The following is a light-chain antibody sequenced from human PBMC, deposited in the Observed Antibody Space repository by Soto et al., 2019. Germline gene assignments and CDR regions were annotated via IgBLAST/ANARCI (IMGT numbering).Light chain of an antibody. CDR1: SSDVCGYNY. V-gene: IGLV2-14*01. CDR2: DVS. J-gene: IGLJ1*01. CDR3: SSYTSSSTLDV. Sequence: QSVLTQPASVSGSPGQSIIISCTGTSSDVCGYNYVSWYQQHPGKAPKLMIYDVSNRPSGVSNRFSGSKSGNTASLTISGLQAEDEADYCCSSYTSSSTLDVFGTGTKVTVL.